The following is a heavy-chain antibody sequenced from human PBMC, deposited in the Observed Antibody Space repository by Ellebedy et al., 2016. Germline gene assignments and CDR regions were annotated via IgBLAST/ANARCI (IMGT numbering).Heavy chain of an antibody. Sequence: GESLKISXAASGFTLSSYVMSWVRQAPGKGLEWVSASSGSGGDTYYADSVKGRFTISRDNAKNSLYLQMNSLRAEDTAVYYCAASRTGFGELLPTPDAFDIWGQGTMVTVSS. CDR1: GFTLSSYV. V-gene: IGHV3-23*01. CDR3: AASRTGFGELLPTPDAFDI. CDR2: SSGSGGDT. D-gene: IGHD3-10*01. J-gene: IGHJ3*02.